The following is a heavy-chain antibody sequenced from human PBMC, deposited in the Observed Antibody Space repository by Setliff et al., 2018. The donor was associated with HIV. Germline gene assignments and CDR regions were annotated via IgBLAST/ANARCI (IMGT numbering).Heavy chain of an antibody. J-gene: IGHJ4*02. CDR2: INHSGST. Sequence: SETLSLTCAVYGGSFSGYYWSWIRQPPGKGLEWIGEINHSGSTNYNPSLKSRVTISVDTSKNQFSLKLSSVTAADTAIYFCARQFRYPNRAVAGVDYWGQGTLVTVSS. CDR3: ARQFRYPNRAVAGVDY. CDR1: GGSFSGYY. V-gene: IGHV4-34*01. D-gene: IGHD6-19*01.